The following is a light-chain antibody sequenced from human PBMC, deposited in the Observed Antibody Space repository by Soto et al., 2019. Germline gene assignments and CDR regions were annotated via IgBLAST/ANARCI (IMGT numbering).Light chain of an antibody. Sequence: DIVMTQSPATLSVSPGESATLSCRASRSVSTNLAWYQRKPGQAPRLLIFGASTRATGVPARFSGSGSGTEFTLTISSLQADDFATYYCQQYNNWPPITFGQGTRLDMK. V-gene: IGKV3-15*01. CDR3: QQYNNWPPIT. CDR1: RSVSTN. CDR2: GAS. J-gene: IGKJ5*01.